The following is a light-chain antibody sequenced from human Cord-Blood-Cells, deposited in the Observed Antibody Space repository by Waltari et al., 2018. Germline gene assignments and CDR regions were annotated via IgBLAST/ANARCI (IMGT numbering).Light chain of an antibody. Sequence: IQMNQSPSSLSASVGDRVTITCRASQSISSYLNWYQQKPGKAPKLLIYAASSLQSGVPSRFSGSGSGTDFTLTISSLQPEDFATYYCQQSYSTPYTFGQGTKLEIK. V-gene: IGKV1-39*01. CDR2: AAS. J-gene: IGKJ2*01. CDR1: QSISSY. CDR3: QQSYSTPYT.